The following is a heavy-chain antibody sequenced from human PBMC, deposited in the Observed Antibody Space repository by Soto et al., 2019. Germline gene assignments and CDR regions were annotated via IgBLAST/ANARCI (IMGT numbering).Heavy chain of an antibody. CDR2: IYPGDSDT. J-gene: IGHJ6*02. CDR3: ARQFGAWDGYNYYYYYYGMDV. CDR1: GYSFTSYW. Sequence: GESLKISCKGSGYSFTSYWIGWVRQMPGKGLECMGIIYPGDSDTRYSPSFQGQVTISADKSISAAYLQWSSLKASDTAMYYCARQFGAWDGYNYYYYYYGMDVWGQGTTVTVSS. V-gene: IGHV5-51*01. D-gene: IGHD3-16*01.